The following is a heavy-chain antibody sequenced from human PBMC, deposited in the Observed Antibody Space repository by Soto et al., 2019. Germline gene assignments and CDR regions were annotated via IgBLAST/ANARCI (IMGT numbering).Heavy chain of an antibody. CDR2: VTDDGLRT. V-gene: IGHV3-23*01. D-gene: IGHD4-17*01. Sequence: EVRLLESGGDLVKPGGSLRLSCAAAGFTFRTYAMAWVRQAPRKGLEWVSTVTDDGLRTYYADSVRGRFTISRDNAKNTLYLQMNSLRAEDTALYYCAKDTNGDYGYWGQGTLVTVSS. J-gene: IGHJ4*02. CDR1: GFTFRTYA. CDR3: AKDTNGDYGY.